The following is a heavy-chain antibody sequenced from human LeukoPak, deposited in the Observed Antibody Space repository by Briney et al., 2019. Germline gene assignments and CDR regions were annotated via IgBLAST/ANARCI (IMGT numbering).Heavy chain of an antibody. V-gene: IGHV3-53*01. CDR3: ARDALWFGEFYFDY. CDR2: IYSGGST. CDR1: GFTVSSNY. J-gene: IGHJ4*02. Sequence: GGSLRLSCAASGFTVSSNYMSWVRQAPGKGLEWVSVIYSGGSTYYTDSVKGRFTISRDNSKNTLYLQMNSLRAEDTAVYYCARDALWFGEFYFDYWGQGTLVTVSS. D-gene: IGHD3-10*01.